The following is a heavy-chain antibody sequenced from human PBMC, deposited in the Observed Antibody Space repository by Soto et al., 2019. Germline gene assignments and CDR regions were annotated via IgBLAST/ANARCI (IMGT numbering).Heavy chain of an antibody. J-gene: IGHJ4*02. CDR1: GGTFSSYA. Sequence: QVQLVQSGAEVKKPGSSVKVSCKASGGTFSSYAISWVRQAPGQGLEWMGGIIPIFGTANYAQKFQGRVTITADESTSTAYMELSSLRSEDTAVYYCAGDKVPYYYDSSGYYYGGGYWGQGTLVTVSS. V-gene: IGHV1-69*01. CDR3: AGDKVPYYYDSSGYYYGGGY. CDR2: IIPIFGTA. D-gene: IGHD3-22*01.